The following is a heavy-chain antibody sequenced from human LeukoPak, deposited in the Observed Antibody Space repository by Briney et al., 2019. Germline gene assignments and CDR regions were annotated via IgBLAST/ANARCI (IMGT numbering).Heavy chain of an antibody. Sequence: KASETLSLTSTVSGGSISSYYWSWLRQPPGKGLEWSGYIYYSGSTNYNPSLKSRVTISVDTSKNQFSLKLSSVTAADTAVYYCAGQELWWDAGGMDVWGQGTTVTVSS. CDR1: GGSISSYY. V-gene: IGHV4-59*08. J-gene: IGHJ6*02. D-gene: IGHD2-21*01. CDR2: IYYSGST. CDR3: AGQELWWDAGGMDV.